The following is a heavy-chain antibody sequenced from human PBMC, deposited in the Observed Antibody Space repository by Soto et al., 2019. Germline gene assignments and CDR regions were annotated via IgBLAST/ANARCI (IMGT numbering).Heavy chain of an antibody. J-gene: IGHJ3*02. CDR1: GCTFTGYY. D-gene: IGHD3-22*01. Sequence: ASVKVSCKASGCTFTGYYMHWVRQAPGQGLEWMGWINPNSGGTNYAQKFQGWVTMTRDTSISTAYMELSRLRSDDTAVYYCARSTNMIVVVIGAFDIWGQGTMVTVSS. CDR2: INPNSGGT. V-gene: IGHV1-2*04. CDR3: ARSTNMIVVVIGAFDI.